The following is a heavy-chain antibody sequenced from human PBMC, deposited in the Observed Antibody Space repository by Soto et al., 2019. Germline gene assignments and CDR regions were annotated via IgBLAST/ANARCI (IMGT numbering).Heavy chain of an antibody. D-gene: IGHD6-13*01. J-gene: IGHJ6*02. CDR2: MNTNSDDT. CDR3: AREWSAAGHFYGMDV. CDR1: GYTFTSYV. Sequence: ASVKVSCKTSGYTFTSYVINWVRQAPGQGLEWVGWMNTNSDDTRSAQKFRGRLTLTRDKSMRAVYMKLSNLRPDDSAVYYCAREWSAAGHFYGMDVWGQGTTVTVSS. V-gene: IGHV1-8*01.